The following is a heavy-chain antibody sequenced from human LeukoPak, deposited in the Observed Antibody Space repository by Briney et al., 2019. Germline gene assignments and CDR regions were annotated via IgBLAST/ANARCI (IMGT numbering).Heavy chain of an antibody. Sequence: NTSETMSLTCTVSGGSIRSYYWSWIRQPPGKGLEWIGEINHSGSTNYNPSLKSRVTISVDTSKNQFSLKLSSVTAADTAVYYCARGTMTTVTYYFDYWGQGTLVIVSS. J-gene: IGHJ4*02. CDR1: GGSIRSYY. CDR2: INHSGST. CDR3: ARGTMTTVTYYFDY. D-gene: IGHD4-17*01. V-gene: IGHV4-34*01.